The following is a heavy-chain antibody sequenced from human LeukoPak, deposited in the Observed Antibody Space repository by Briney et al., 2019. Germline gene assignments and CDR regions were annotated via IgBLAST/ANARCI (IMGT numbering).Heavy chain of an antibody. Sequence: ASVKVSCKASGYTFTSYDINWVRQATGQGLEWMGWMNPNSGNTGYAQKFQGRGTMTRNTSISTAYMELSSLRSEDTAVYYCARETGTEDVNWFDPWGQGTLVTVSS. J-gene: IGHJ5*02. CDR1: GYTFTSYD. V-gene: IGHV1-8*01. D-gene: IGHD1-1*01. CDR3: ARETGTEDVNWFDP. CDR2: MNPNSGNT.